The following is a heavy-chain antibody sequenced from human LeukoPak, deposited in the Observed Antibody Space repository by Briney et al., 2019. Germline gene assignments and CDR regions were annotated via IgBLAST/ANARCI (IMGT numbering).Heavy chain of an antibody. J-gene: IGHJ3*02. Sequence: GGSLRLSCAASGFTFSSYSMNWVRQVPGKGLEWVSSISSSSSYIYYADSVKGRFTISRDNAKNSLYLQMNSLRAEDTAVYYCASGPTAMVTSDAFDIWGQGTMVTVSS. V-gene: IGHV3-21*01. D-gene: IGHD5-18*01. CDR1: GFTFSSYS. CDR2: ISSSSSYI. CDR3: ASGPTAMVTSDAFDI.